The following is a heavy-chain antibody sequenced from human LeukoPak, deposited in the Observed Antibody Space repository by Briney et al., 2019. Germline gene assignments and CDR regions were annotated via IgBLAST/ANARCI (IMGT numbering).Heavy chain of an antibody. CDR2: IIPIFGTA. CDR1: GGTFSSYA. D-gene: IGHD6-6*01. V-gene: IGHV1-69*06. CDR3: ARLPEAARAFDI. J-gene: IGHJ3*02. Sequence: GASVKVSCKASGGTFSSYAISWVRQAPGQGLEWMGGIIPIFGTANYAQKFQGRVTITADKSTSTAYMELSSLRSEDTAVYYCARLPEAARAFDIWGQGTMVTVSS.